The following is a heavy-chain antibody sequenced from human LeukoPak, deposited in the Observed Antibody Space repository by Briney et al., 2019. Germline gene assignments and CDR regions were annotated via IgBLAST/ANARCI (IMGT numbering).Heavy chain of an antibody. Sequence: PGGSLRLSCAASGFNFNTYWMTWVRQAPGKGLEWVANIKQDGSEKYYVDSVKGRFTISRDNAENTLYLQMNSLRAEDTAVYYCVRGSDYWGQGTLVFVSS. CDR3: VRGSDY. J-gene: IGHJ4*02. CDR1: GFNFNTYW. V-gene: IGHV3-7*01. CDR2: IKQDGSEK.